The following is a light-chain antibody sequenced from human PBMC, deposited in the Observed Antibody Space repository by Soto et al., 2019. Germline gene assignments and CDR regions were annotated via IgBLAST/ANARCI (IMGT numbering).Light chain of an antibody. Sequence: QSALTQPASVSGSPGQSIAVSCTDTNNDIGTSDLVSWYQQHPGKGPKLIIYDANKRPSGVSNRLSGSTSGNTASLTISGLQAEDEADYFRCSYSGSGTYVFGTGTKVTVL. J-gene: IGLJ1*01. CDR3: CSYSGSGTYV. CDR1: NNDIGTSDL. V-gene: IGLV2-23*01. CDR2: DAN.